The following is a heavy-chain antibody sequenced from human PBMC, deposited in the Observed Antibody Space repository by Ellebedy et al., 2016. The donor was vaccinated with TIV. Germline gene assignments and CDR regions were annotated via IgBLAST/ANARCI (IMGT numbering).Heavy chain of an antibody. V-gene: IGHV4-39*01. Sequence: SETLSLTXTVSGGSISSSSYYWGWIRQPPGKGLEWIGSIYYSGSTYYNPSLKSRVTISVDTSKNQFSLKLSSVTAADTAVYYCARDSYGMDVWGQGTTVTVSS. J-gene: IGHJ6*02. CDR3: ARDSYGMDV. CDR2: IYYSGST. CDR1: GGSISSSSYY.